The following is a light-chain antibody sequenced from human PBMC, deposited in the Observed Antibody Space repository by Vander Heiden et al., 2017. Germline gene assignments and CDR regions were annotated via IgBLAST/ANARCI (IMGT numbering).Light chain of an antibody. CDR3: QQYGKFPPT. V-gene: IGKV1-33*01. CDR2: DAS. J-gene: IGKJ4*01. Sequence: DIQLTQSPSSLSASVGDRVTITCQPSQDTSYYLHWYQQKPGKAPKLLIDDASNLDTGVPSRFSGSGSGTDFTFTISSLQPEDIATYYCQQYGKFPPTFGGGSQVEIK. CDR1: QDTSYY.